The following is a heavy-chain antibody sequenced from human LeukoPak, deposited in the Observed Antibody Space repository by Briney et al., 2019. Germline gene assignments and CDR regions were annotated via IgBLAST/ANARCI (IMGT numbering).Heavy chain of an antibody. CDR3: AKDRSTVPRGNWFDP. CDR1: GFTFSRYA. CDR2: ISGWGGNT. J-gene: IGHJ5*02. Sequence: GGSLRLSCAASGFTFSRYAMSWVRQAPGGGLEWVSAISGWGGNTYYADSVKVRFTISRDNSKNTPYLQMTSLRAEDTAVYYCAKDRSTVPRGNWFDPWGQGTLVTVSS. V-gene: IGHV3-23*01. D-gene: IGHD4-17*01.